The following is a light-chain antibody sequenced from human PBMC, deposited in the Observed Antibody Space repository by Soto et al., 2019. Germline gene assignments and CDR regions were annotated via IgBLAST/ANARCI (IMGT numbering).Light chain of an antibody. J-gene: IGLJ2*01. CDR2: EVS. CDR1: SSDVGGYNY. CDR3: SPFAGNNNLV. Sequence: QSALTQPPSASGSPGQSVTISCTGTSSDVGGYNYVSWYQQHPGKAPKLMISEVSKRPSGVPDRFSGSKSGNTASLTVSGLLAEDEADYYCSPFAGNNNLVFGGGTKLTVL. V-gene: IGLV2-8*01.